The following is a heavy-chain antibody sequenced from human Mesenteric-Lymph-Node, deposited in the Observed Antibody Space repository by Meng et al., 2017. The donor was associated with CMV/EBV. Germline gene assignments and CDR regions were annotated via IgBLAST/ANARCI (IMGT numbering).Heavy chain of an antibody. CDR1: GYSFSGYY. D-gene: IGHD1-7*01. V-gene: IGHV1-2*02. J-gene: IGHJ4*02. CDR2: INPNTGGT. CDR3: ARDPINWNYPQIEIDY. Sequence: ASVKVSCKASGYSFSGYYIHWVRQAPGQGLEWMGWINPNTGGTNYAQKFQGRVTMTRDTSLNTAYMEVSSLRSDDTAVLYCARDPINWNYPQIEIDYWGQGTLVTVSS.